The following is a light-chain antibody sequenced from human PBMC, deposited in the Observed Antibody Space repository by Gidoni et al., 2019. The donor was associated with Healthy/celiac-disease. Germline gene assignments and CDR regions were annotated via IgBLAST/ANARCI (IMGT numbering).Light chain of an antibody. CDR1: SSNIGAGYD. J-gene: IGLJ2*01. Sequence: QSVLPQPPSVSGAPGQRVTISCTGASSNIGAGYDVHWYQQLPGSAPKLLIFGNNNRPSGVPDRFSSSKSGASASLAITGLQAEDEADYYCQSFDSGLSGLVVFGGGTKLTVL. CDR2: GNN. CDR3: QSFDSGLSGLVV. V-gene: IGLV1-40*01.